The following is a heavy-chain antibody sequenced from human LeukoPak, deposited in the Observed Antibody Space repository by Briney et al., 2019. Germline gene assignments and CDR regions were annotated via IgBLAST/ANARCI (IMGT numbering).Heavy chain of an antibody. CDR1: GYTFTSYD. CDR2: MNPNSGNT. Sequence: ASVKVSCKASGYTFTSYDINWVRQATGQGLEWMGWMNPNSGNTGYAQKFQGRVTMTRNTSISTAYMELSSLRSEDTAVYYCARVNVLRYFDWLLGGAFDIWGQGTMVTVSS. V-gene: IGHV1-8*01. CDR3: ARVNVLRYFDWLLGGAFDI. D-gene: IGHD3-9*01. J-gene: IGHJ3*02.